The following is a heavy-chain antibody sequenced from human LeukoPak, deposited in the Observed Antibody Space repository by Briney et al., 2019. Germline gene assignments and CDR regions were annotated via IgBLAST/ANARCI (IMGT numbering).Heavy chain of an antibody. CDR2: ISGGST. CDR3: ARDYGDYVSWFDP. V-gene: IGHV3-38-3*01. D-gene: IGHD4-17*01. Sequence: GGSLRLSCAAPRFTVSNKKMTWARQAPGKGLERVSFISGGSTYYADSRKGRLTVSRDNSKNTLHLQMNSLRAEDTALYYCARDYGDYVSWFDPWGQGTLVTVSS. CDR1: RFTVSNKK. J-gene: IGHJ5*02.